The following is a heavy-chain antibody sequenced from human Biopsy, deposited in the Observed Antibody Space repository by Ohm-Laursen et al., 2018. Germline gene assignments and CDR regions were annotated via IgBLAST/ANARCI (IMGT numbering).Heavy chain of an antibody. V-gene: IGHV1-46*01. CDR2: ISPSGATT. D-gene: IGHD5-24*01. J-gene: IGHJ6*02. CDR3: ARAGVGSDGTDSCYYGMGV. CDR1: GNTFATYH. Sequence: SVKVSCKASGNTFATYHIHWVRQAPGQGLEWMGVISPSGATTSFSQKFQGRITMTRDTSTGTVYMDLNSLGSEDTAVYYCARAGVGSDGTDSCYYGMGVWGPGTTVTVSS.